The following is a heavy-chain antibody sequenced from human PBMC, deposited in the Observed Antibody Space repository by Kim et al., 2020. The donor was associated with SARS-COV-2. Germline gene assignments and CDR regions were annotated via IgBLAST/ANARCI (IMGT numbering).Heavy chain of an antibody. CDR2: ISYDGSNK. J-gene: IGHJ4*02. CDR1: GFTFSSYG. V-gene: IGHV3-30*18. Sequence: GGSLRLSCAASGFTFSSYGMHWVRQAPGKGLEWVAVISYDGSNKYYADSVKGRFTISRDNSKNTLYLQMNSLRAEDTAVYYCAKDHGGYDILTGYYNFDYWGQGTLVTVSS. CDR3: AKDHGGYDILTGYYNFDY. D-gene: IGHD3-9*01.